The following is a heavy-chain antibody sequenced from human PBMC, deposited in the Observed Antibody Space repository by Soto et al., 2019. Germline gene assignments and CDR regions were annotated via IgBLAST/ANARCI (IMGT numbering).Heavy chain of an antibody. CDR3: ARVRDFWSGTHPSRANWFDP. V-gene: IGHV4-34*01. Sequence: SETLSLTCAVYGGSFSGYYWSWIRQPPGKGLEWIGEINHSGSTNYNPSLKSRVTISVDTSKNQFSLKLSSVTAADTAVYYCARVRDFWSGTHPSRANWFDPWGQGTLVTVSA. CDR1: GGSFSGYY. D-gene: IGHD3-3*01. J-gene: IGHJ5*02. CDR2: INHSGST.